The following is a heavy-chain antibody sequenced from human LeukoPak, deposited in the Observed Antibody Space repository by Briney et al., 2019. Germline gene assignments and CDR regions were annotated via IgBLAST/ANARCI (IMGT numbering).Heavy chain of an antibody. CDR3: ARSRLLGYCSGGSCSDY. CDR2: ISSSSSYI. D-gene: IGHD2-15*01. CDR1: GFTFSSYS. V-gene: IGHV3-21*01. Sequence: SGGSLRLSCAASGFTFSSYSMNWVRQAPGKGLEWVSSISSSSSYIYYADSVKGRFTISRDNAKNSLYLQMNSLRAEDTAVYYCARSRLLGYCSGGSCSDYWGQGTLVTVSS. J-gene: IGHJ4*02.